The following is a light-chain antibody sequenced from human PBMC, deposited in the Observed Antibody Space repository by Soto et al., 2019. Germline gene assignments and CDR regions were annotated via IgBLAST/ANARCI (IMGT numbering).Light chain of an antibody. Sequence: EVVMTQSPATLSVSLGERATLSCRASQSVNSNLAWYQQKPGQAPRLLVYGASTRATGIPARFSGSGSGSEFTLTINSLQSEDFAIYYCQQYFKWWTFGQGTKVDIK. V-gene: IGKV3-15*01. CDR2: GAS. CDR1: QSVNSN. CDR3: QQYFKWWT. J-gene: IGKJ1*01.